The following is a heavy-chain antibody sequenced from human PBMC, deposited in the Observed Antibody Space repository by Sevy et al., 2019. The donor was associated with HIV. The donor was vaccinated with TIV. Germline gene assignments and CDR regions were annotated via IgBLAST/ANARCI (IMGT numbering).Heavy chain of an antibody. CDR2: IIPIFGTA. J-gene: IGHJ4*02. V-gene: IGHV1-69*06. Sequence: ASVKVSCKASGGTFSSYAISWVRQAPGQGLEWMGGIIPIFGTANYAQKFQGRVTITADKSTSTAYMGLSSLGSEDTAVYYCARDRGYYSPMAKYYFDYWGQGTLVTVSS. CDR1: GGTFSSYA. CDR3: ARDRGYYSPMAKYYFDY. D-gene: IGHD1-26*01.